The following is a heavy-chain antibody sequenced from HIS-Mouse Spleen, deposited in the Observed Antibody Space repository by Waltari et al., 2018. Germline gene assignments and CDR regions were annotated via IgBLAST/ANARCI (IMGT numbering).Heavy chain of an antibody. V-gene: IGHV4-34*01. J-gene: IGHJ3*02. CDR2: INHSGST. Sequence: QVQLQQWGAGLLKPSETLSLTCAVYGGSFSGYYWSWTRQPPGKGLEWIGEINHSGSTNYNPSLKSRVTISVDTSKNQFSLKLSSVTAADTAVYYCARGLTPDGDAFDIWGQGTMVTVSS. CDR1: GGSFSGYY. CDR3: ARGLTPDGDAFDI.